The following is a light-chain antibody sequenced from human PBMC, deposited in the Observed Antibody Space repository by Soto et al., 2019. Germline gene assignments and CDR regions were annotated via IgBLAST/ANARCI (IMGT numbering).Light chain of an antibody. Sequence: EILMTQSPATLSVSPGERATFSCWASQSVSSNLAWYQQKPGQDPRLLIYDASTRATGIPARFSGSGSGIDFTLTISGLQSEDFAVYSCQQYHNWTITFGQGTRLEIK. CDR1: QSVSSN. CDR2: DAS. V-gene: IGKV3D-15*01. CDR3: QQYHNWTIT. J-gene: IGKJ5*01.